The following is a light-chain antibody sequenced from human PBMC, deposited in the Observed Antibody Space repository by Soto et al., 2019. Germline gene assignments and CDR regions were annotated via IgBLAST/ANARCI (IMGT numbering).Light chain of an antibody. CDR1: DNDVGGNNY. CDR3: SSYTRNVTVI. J-gene: IGLJ2*01. CDR2: DVS. Sequence: QSALTQPASVSESPGQSITISCTGTDNDVGGNNYVSWYQHHPGRAPKVVIYDVSNRPSGVPIRFSGSKSGNTASLTISGLQADDEADYYCSSYTRNVTVIFGGGTKLTVL. V-gene: IGLV2-14*03.